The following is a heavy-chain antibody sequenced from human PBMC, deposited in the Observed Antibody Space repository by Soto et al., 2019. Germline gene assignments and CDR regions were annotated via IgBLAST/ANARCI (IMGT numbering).Heavy chain of an antibody. CDR3: ARGARLLAGTMTV. J-gene: IGHJ4*02. D-gene: IGHD6-19*01. CDR2: ISPYSGNT. V-gene: IGHV1-18*01. CDR1: GYTFTNYG. Sequence: QVQLVQSEPEVRKPGASVKVSCKASGYTFTNYGFNWVRQAPGQGLEWLGWISPYSGNTNFAQKRRGRGTMTTDTSTSTAYMELRSLRSDDTAVYYCARGARLLAGTMTVWGQGTLVTVSS.